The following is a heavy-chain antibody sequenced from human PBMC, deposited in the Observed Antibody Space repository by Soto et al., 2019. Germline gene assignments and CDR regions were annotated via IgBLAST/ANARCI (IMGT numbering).Heavy chain of an antibody. CDR3: ARDWLGGYEGGWFDP. V-gene: IGHV1-18*01. Sequence: ASVKVSCKASGYTFTSYGISWVRQAPGQGLEWMGWISAYNGNTNYAQKLQDRVTMTTDTSTSTAYMELRSLRSDDTAVYYCARDWLGGYEGGWFDPWGQGTLVTVSS. D-gene: IGHD5-12*01. CDR1: GYTFTSYG. CDR2: ISAYNGNT. J-gene: IGHJ5*02.